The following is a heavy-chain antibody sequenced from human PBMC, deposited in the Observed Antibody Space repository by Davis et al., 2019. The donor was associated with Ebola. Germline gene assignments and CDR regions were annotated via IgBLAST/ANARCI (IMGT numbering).Heavy chain of an antibody. CDR1: GFTFSSYA. V-gene: IGHV3-30*02. CDR3: ARDTAMAY. Sequence: GESLKISCAASGFTFSSYAMHWVRQAPGKGLEWVAYIRYDGSNKYYADSVKGRFTISRDNSKNTLYLQMNSLRAEDTAVYYCARDTAMAYWGQGTLVTVSS. J-gene: IGHJ4*02. D-gene: IGHD5-18*01. CDR2: IRYDGSNK.